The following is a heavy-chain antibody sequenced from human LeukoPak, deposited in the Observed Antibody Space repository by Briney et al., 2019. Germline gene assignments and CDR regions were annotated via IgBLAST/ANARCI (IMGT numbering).Heavy chain of an antibody. CDR2: INPSGGST. V-gene: IGHV1-46*03. CDR3: ALEVHSSSTSCYGSPPDY. CDR1: GYTFTSYY. J-gene: IGHJ4*02. Sequence: GASVKVSCKASGYTFTSYYMHWVRQAPGQGLEWMGIINPSGGSTSYAQKFQGRVTMTRDTSTSTVYMELSSLRSEDTAVYYCALEVHSSSTSCYGSPPDYWGQGTLVTVSS. D-gene: IGHD2-2*01.